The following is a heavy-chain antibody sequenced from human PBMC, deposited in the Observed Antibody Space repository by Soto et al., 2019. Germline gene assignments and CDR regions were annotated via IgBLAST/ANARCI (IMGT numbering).Heavy chain of an antibody. CDR2: IYYSGST. CDR1: GGSISSSSYY. CDR3: ARSVLMGSGPANWFDP. V-gene: IGHV4-39*01. D-gene: IGHD3-10*01. Sequence: SETLSLTCTVSGGSISSSSYYWGWIRQPPGKGLEWIGSIYYSGSTYYNPSLKSRVTISVDTSKNQFSLKLSSVTAADTDVYYCARSVLMGSGPANWFDPWGQGTLVTV. J-gene: IGHJ5*02.